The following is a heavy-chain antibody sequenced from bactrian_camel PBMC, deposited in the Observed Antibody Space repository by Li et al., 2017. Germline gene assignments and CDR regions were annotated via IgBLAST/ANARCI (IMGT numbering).Heavy chain of an antibody. CDR2: IYPVTTATTGT. V-gene: IGHV3-2*01. Sequence: HVQLVESGGGSVQAGGSLRLSCAPSGPSYNRNCMYWFRQAEGKEREGVASIYPVTTATTGTYYVDSVKGRFTISRDNAKNTAYLQMNKLKPEDTAMYYCAAKSGQCSRMVTATWQYWGQGTQVTVS. J-gene: IGHJ4*01. CDR3: AAKSGQCSRMVTATWQY. D-gene: IGHD2*01. CDR1: GPSYNRNC.